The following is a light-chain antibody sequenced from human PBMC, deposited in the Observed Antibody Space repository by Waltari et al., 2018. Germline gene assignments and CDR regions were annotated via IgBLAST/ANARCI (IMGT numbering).Light chain of an antibody. CDR1: SSDVGAYNH. CDR2: EVS. J-gene: IGLJ3*02. V-gene: IGLV2-14*01. CDR3: SSYTSSSTWV. Sequence: QSALTQPASVSGSPGQSITISCTGTSSDVGAYNHVSWYQQPPGKAPKVMIYEVSNRPSGVSNRFSGSKSGNTASLTISGLQAEDEADYYCSSYTSSSTWVFGGGTKLTVL.